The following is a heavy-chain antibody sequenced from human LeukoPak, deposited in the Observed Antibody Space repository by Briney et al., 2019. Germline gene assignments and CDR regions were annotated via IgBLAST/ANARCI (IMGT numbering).Heavy chain of an antibody. J-gene: IGHJ3*02. CDR1: GYTLTELS. CDR2: FDPEDGET. Sequence: ASVKVSCKVSGYTLTELSMHWVRQAPGKGLEWMGGFDPEDGETIYAQKFQGRVTITADESTSTAYMELSSLRSEDTAVYYCARVGIEAFDIWGQGTMVTVSS. CDR3: ARVGIEAFDI. V-gene: IGHV1-24*01.